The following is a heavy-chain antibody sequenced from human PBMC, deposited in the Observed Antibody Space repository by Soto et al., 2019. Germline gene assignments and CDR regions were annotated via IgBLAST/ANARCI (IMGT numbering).Heavy chain of an antibody. CDR3: ATGVIWIGYFTVDS. CDR2: FIPVYRTL. V-gene: IGHV1-69*13. CDR1: GGSFGNSA. J-gene: IGHJ4*02. D-gene: IGHD3-3*01. Sequence: SVKVSCKASGGSFGNSAINWVRQTPGQGLEWLGGFIPVYRTLNYAQKFQGRVTITADESTGTAYMTLSSLVSDDTAVYYCATGVIWIGYFTVDSWGQGTRVTVSS.